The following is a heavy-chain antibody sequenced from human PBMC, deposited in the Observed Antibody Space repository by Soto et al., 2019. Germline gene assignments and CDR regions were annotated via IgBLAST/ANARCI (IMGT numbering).Heavy chain of an antibody. D-gene: IGHD2-2*02. CDR2: ISAYNGNT. CDR3: ARVGPIYYYYGMDV. J-gene: IGHJ6*02. CDR1: GYTFTSYG. V-gene: IGHV1-18*01. Sequence: ASVKVSCKASGYTFTSYGISWVRQAPGQGLEWMGWISAYNGNTNYAQKLQGRVTMTTDTSTSAAYMELRSLRSDDTAVYYCARVGPIYYYYGMDVWGQGTTVTVSS.